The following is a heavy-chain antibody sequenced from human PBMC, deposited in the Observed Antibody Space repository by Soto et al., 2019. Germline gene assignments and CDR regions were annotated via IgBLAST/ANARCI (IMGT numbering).Heavy chain of an antibody. CDR1: GFTFSSSA. CDR2: IGGGGLST. CDR3: ATRGPRQVDV. Sequence: PGGSLRLSCAASGFTFSSSAMSWVRQAPGKGLEWVSSIGGGGLSTYYADSVKGRFTISRDNSKNTLHLQMNSLRAEDTAVYYCATRGPRQVDVWGQGTTVTVSS. V-gene: IGHV3-23*01. J-gene: IGHJ6*02.